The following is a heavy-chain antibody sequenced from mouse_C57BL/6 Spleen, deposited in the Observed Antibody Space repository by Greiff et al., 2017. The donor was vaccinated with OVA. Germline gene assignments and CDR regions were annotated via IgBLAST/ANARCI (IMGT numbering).Heavy chain of an antibody. CDR2: FYPGSGSI. CDR3: ARHEDPAYYTNTGWFAD. Sequence: VQLQQSGAELVKPGASVKLSCKASGYTFTEYTIHWVKQRSGQGLEWIGWFYPGSGSIKYNEKFKDKATLTAYKSSSTVYMELSRLTSEDSAVYFCARHEDPAYYTNTGWFADWGQGTLVTVSA. V-gene: IGHV1-62-2*01. CDR1: GYTFTEYT. D-gene: IGHD2-12*01. J-gene: IGHJ3*01.